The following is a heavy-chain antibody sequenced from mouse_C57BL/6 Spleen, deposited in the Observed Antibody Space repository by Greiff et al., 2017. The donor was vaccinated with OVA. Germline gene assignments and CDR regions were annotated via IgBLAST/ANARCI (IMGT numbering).Heavy chain of an antibody. CDR3: AAITTVVEFDD. CDR1: GYTFTDYY. CDR2: INPYNGGT. V-gene: IGHV1-19*01. Sequence: EVQLQQSGPVLVKPGASVKMSCKASGYTFTDYYMNWVKQSHGKSLEWIGVINPYNGGTSYNQKFKGKATLTVDKSSSTAYMELNSLTSEDAAVYYCAAITTVVEFDDWGQGTTRTVSS. J-gene: IGHJ2*01. D-gene: IGHD1-1*01.